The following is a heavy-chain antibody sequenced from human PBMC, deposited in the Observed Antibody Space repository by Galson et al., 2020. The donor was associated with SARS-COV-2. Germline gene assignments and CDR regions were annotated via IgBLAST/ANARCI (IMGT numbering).Heavy chain of an antibody. CDR2: IYTSGTT. D-gene: IGHD4-17*01. CDR1: GGSISIGSYY. Sequence: SETLSLTCTVSGGSISIGSYYWSWIRQPAGKGLEWIGHIYTSGTTNYNPSLKSRVTISVDTSKNQFSLKLSSVTAADTAVYYGARVGGGDYGDFFFDYWGQGTLVTVSS. CDR3: ARVGGGDYGDFFFDY. J-gene: IGHJ4*02. V-gene: IGHV4-61*09.